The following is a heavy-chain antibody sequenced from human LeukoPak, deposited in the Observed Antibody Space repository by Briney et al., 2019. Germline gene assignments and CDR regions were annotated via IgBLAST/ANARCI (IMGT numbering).Heavy chain of an antibody. J-gene: IGHJ4*02. Sequence: GGSLRLSCAASGFTFSSYAMHWVRQAPGKGLEWVAVISYDGSNKYYADSVKGRFTISRNNSKNSLYLQMNSLRAEDTAVYYCARDGGQLQPISDYWGQGTLVTVSS. CDR2: ISYDGSNK. V-gene: IGHV3-30*04. CDR1: GFTFSSYA. D-gene: IGHD2-2*01. CDR3: ARDGGQLQPISDY.